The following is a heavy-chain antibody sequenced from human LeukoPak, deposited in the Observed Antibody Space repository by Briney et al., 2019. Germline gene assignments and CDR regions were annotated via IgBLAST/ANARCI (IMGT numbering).Heavy chain of an antibody. V-gene: IGHV4-39*01. Sequence: PSETLSLTCTVSGVSISTSAFYWGWIRQPPGKGLEWIGSIYYSGSTYYNPSLKSRVTISVDTSKNQFSLKLSSVTAADTAVYYCARWCDSSGYYFYYYFDYWGQGTLVTVSS. J-gene: IGHJ4*02. CDR2: IYYSGST. CDR1: GVSISTSAFY. D-gene: IGHD3-22*01. CDR3: ARWCDSSGYYFYYYFDY.